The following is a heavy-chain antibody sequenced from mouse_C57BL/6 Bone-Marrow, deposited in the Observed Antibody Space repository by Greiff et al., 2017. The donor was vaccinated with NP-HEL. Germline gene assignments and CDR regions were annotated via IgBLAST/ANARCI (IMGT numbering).Heavy chain of an antibody. Sequence: VQLQQSGPELVKPGASVKISCKASGYAFSSSWMNWVKQRPGKGLEWIGGIYPGDGDTNYNGKFKGKATLTADKSSSTAYMQLSSLTSEDSAVYFCAREDSSGYHYWGQGTTLTVSS. V-gene: IGHV1-82*01. CDR3: AREDSSGYHY. J-gene: IGHJ2*01. CDR1: GYAFSSSW. D-gene: IGHD3-2*02. CDR2: IYPGDGDT.